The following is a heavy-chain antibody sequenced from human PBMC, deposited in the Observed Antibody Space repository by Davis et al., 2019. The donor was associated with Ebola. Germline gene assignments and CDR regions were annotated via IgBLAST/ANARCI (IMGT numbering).Heavy chain of an antibody. CDR2: FDPEHGGA. CDR1: GYTFTGYY. Sequence: ASVKVSCKASGYTFTGYYMHWVRQVPGTGLEWMGSFDPEHGGAIYSQKFQGRVTMIDDTSTDTAYMELSSLRSDDTAVYYCARVAYDFWSGFDYWGQGTLVTVSS. J-gene: IGHJ4*02. D-gene: IGHD3-3*01. V-gene: IGHV1-24*01. CDR3: ARVAYDFWSGFDY.